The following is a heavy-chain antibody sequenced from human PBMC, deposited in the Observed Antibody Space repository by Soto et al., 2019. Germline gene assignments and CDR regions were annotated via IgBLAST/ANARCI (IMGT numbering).Heavy chain of an antibody. J-gene: IGHJ3*02. V-gene: IGHV3-7*01. CDR2: IGEDGIGK. D-gene: IGHD2-8*01. CDR3: ARGGRPARSKMVEKAFDI. CDR1: GFTFNNYW. Sequence: EVQLVESGGGLVQPGGSLRLSCAASGFTFNNYWMSWVRQAPEKGLEWVANIGEDGIGKYYADSVRGRFTISRDNAKKPLYLQLNSPRAEDTAVYYCARGGRPARSKMVEKAFDIWGQGTTVTVSP.